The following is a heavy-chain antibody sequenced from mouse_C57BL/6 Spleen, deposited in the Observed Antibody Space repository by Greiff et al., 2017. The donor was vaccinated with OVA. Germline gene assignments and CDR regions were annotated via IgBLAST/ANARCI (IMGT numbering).Heavy chain of an antibody. V-gene: IGHV1-69*01. CDR2: IDPSDSYT. J-gene: IGHJ3*01. Sequence: LQQPGAELVMPGASVKLSCKASGYTFTSYWMHWVKQRPGQGLEWIGEIDPSDSYTNYNQKFKGKSTLTVDKSSSTAYMQLSSLTSEDSAVYYCARRGDAWFAYWGQGTLVTVSA. D-gene: IGHD3-3*01. CDR3: ARRGDAWFAY. CDR1: GYTFTSYW.